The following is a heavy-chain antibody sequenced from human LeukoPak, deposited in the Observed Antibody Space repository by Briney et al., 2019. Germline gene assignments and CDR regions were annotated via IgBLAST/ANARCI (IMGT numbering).Heavy chain of an antibody. CDR2: IWSDGSNK. J-gene: IGHJ4*02. CDR3: AKSLGATRGYFEH. Sequence: GGSLRLSCAASGFTFSTYGMHWIRQAPGKGLEWVAFIWSDGSNKYYADSVKGQYTISRDNSKNTLYLQMNSLRPEDTAVYYCAKSLGATRGYFEHWGQGTLVTVSS. D-gene: IGHD1-26*01. V-gene: IGHV3-30*02. CDR1: GFTFSTYG.